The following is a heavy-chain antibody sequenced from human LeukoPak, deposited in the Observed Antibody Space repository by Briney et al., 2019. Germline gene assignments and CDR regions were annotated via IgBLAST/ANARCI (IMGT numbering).Heavy chain of an antibody. CDR2: IYTSGST. D-gene: IGHD5-18*01. J-gene: IGHJ4*02. CDR1: GGSISSGSYY. CDR3: ARHSGYSYGSKSGFDY. V-gene: IGHV4-61*02. Sequence: SQTLSLTCTVSGGSISSGSYYWSWIRQPAGKGLEWIGRIYTSGSTNYNPSLKSRVTISVDTSKNQFSPKLSSVTAADTAVYYCARHSGYSYGSKSGFDYWGQGTLVTVSS.